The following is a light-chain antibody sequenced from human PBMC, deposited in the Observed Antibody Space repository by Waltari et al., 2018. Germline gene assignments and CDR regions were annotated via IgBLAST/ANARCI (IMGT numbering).Light chain of an antibody. CDR2: WAS. V-gene: IGKV4-1*01. CDR1: QSILYTSNDKNY. Sequence: DIVMTQSPDSLLVSLGERATISCNSSQSILYTSNDKNYLAWYQPKAGQPPRLLVHWASIRESGVPDRFIGSGSGTDFTLTISNLQPEDVAFYWCQQYFNSPIAFGQGTRLEIK. J-gene: IGKJ5*01. CDR3: QQYFNSPIA.